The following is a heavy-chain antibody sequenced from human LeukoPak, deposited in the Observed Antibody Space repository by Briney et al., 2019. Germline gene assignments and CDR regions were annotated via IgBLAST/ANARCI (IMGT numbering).Heavy chain of an antibody. CDR3: AKGISAGIYYGMDV. Sequence: PGGSLRLSCAASGFTFSSYEMNWVRQAPGKGLEWVSGISGSGASLYSADSVKGRFTISRDNSKSTLYLQMNSLRAEDTAIYYCAKGISAGIYYGMDVWGQGTTVTVSS. CDR2: ISGSGASL. D-gene: IGHD6-13*01. V-gene: IGHV3-23*01. CDR1: GFTFSSYE. J-gene: IGHJ6*02.